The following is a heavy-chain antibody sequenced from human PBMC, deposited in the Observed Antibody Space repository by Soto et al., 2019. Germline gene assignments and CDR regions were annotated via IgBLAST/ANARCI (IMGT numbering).Heavy chain of an antibody. J-gene: IGHJ4*02. Sequence: GGSLRLSCAASGFTFSSYSMNWVRQAPGKGLEWVSSISSSSSYIYYADSVKGRFTISRDNAKNSLYLQMNSLRAEDTAVYYCARDRPTRLSFWSGFGYWGQGTLVTVSS. V-gene: IGHV3-21*01. D-gene: IGHD3-3*01. CDR3: ARDRPTRLSFWSGFGY. CDR2: ISSSSSYI. CDR1: GFTFSSYS.